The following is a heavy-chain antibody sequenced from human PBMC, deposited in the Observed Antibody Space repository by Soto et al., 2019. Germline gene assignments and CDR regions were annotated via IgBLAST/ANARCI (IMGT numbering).Heavy chain of an antibody. J-gene: IGHJ3*02. V-gene: IGHV3-23*01. D-gene: IGHD4-17*01. Sequence: EVQLLESGGGLVQPGGSLRLSCAASGFTFSSYAMSWVRQAPGKGLEWVSAIRGSGGSTYYAESVKGRFTISRDTSKNTLYVQMNSVRAEDTAVYYCATYGDGDAFDIWGQGTMVTVSS. CDR3: ATYGDGDAFDI. CDR1: GFTFSSYA. CDR2: IRGSGGST.